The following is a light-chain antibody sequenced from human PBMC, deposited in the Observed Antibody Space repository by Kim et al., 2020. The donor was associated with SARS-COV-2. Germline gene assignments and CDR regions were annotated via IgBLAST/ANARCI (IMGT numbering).Light chain of an antibody. CDR3: SAWDSSLSAWV. J-gene: IGLJ3*02. CDR2: RNN. V-gene: IGLV10-54*01. CDR1: SNNVGNKG. Sequence: RQTATPTCTGNSNNVGNKGAAWLQQHQGHPPKLLFYRNNNRPSGISERLSASRSGNTASLTITGLQPEDEADYYCSAWDSSLSAWVFGGGTQLTVL.